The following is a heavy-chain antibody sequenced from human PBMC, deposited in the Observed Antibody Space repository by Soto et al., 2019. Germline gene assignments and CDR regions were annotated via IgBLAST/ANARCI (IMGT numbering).Heavy chain of an antibody. V-gene: IGHV1-69*02. CDR1: GGTFSSYT. CDR3: AQSSLWGSGYYQRPYYSFHIDV. Sequence: QVQLVQSGAEVKKPGSSVKVSCKASGGTFSSYTISWVRQAPGQGLEWMGRIIPILGIANYAQQLQGRVTLTADKSTSTAHMELSSLRSEDTAVYFCAQSSLWGSGYYQRPYYSFHIDVWGQGTTVTVSS. CDR2: IIPILGIA. J-gene: IGHJ6*02. D-gene: IGHD3-22*01.